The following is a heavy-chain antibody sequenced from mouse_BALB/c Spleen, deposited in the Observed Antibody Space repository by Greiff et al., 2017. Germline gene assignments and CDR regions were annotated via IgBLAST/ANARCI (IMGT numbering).Heavy chain of an antibody. D-gene: IGHD2-14*01. CDR2: IRNKANGYTT. CDR3: ARANYYRYAMDY. Sequence: EVQVVESGGGLVQPGGSLRLSCATSGFTFTDYYMSWVRQPPGKALEWLGFIRNKANGYTTEYSASVKGRFTISRDNSQSILYLQMNTLRAEDSATYYCARANYYRYAMDYWGQGTSVTVSS. J-gene: IGHJ4*01. CDR1: GFTFTDYY. V-gene: IGHV7-3*02.